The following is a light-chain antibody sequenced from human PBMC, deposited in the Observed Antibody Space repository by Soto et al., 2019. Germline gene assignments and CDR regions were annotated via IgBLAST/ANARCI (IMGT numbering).Light chain of an antibody. V-gene: IGLV2-14*01. CDR2: DVT. Sequence: QSALTKPASVSGSPGQSIAMSCTGTSSDVGGYNYVSWYQQHPGKAPKLIIYDVTSRPSGVSNRFSGSKSGNTASLTISGLQAEDEADYYCSSYTGSSTYVFGTGTKVTVL. J-gene: IGLJ1*01. CDR3: SSYTGSSTYV. CDR1: SSDVGGYNY.